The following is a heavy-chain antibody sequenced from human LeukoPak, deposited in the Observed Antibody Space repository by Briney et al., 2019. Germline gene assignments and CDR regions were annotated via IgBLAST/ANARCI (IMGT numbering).Heavy chain of an antibody. V-gene: IGHV4-4*09. CDR3: ARPHCSGGSCYFDY. CDR2: IYTSGSA. D-gene: IGHD2-15*01. Sequence: SETLSLTCTVSGGSISSYYWSWIRRPPGKGLEWIGYIYTSGSANYNPSLKSRVTISVDTSKNQFSLKLSSVTAADTAVYYCARPHCSGGSCYFDYWGQGTLVTVSS. J-gene: IGHJ4*02. CDR1: GGSISSYY.